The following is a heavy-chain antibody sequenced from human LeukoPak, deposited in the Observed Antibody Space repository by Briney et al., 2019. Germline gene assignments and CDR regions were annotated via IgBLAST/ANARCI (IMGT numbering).Heavy chain of an antibody. CDR2: IYYSGST. CDR1: GGSISSSSYY. Sequence: SETLSLTCTVSGGSISSSSYYWGWIRQPPGKGLEWIGSIYYSGSTYYNPSLKSRVTISVDTSKNQFSLKLSSVTAADTAVYYCARHWMMVRLRYFGGSLNWFDPWGQGTLVTVSS. J-gene: IGHJ5*02. D-gene: IGHD3-9*01. CDR3: ARHWMMVRLRYFGGSLNWFDP. V-gene: IGHV4-39*01.